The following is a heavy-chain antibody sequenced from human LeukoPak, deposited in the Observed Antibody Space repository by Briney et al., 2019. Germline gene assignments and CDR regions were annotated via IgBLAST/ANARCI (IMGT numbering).Heavy chain of an antibody. CDR1: GYTFTSYA. J-gene: IGHJ4*02. CDR2: INTNTGNP. CDR3: ARDLRGYIVGATSDLDY. V-gene: IGHV7-4-1*02. D-gene: IGHD1-26*01. Sequence: ASVKVSCKASGYTFTSYAMNWVRQAPAQGLEWMGWINTNTGNPTYAQGFTGRFVFSLDTSVSTAYLKISSLKAEDTAVYYCARDLRGYIVGATSDLDYWGQGTLVTVSS.